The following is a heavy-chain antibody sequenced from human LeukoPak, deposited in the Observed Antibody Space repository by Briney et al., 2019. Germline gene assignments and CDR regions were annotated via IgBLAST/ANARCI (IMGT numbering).Heavy chain of an antibody. CDR2: INPNSGGT. CDR3: ARNRTPILRVLFYP. D-gene: IGHD3-3*01. CDR1: GYTFTGYY. Sequence: GASVKVSCKASGYTFTGYYMHWVRQAPGQGLEWMGWINPNSGGTNYAQKFQGRVTMTRDTSISTAYMELSRLRSDDTAVYYWARNRTPILRVLFYPWGQGTLFTVSS. J-gene: IGHJ5*02. V-gene: IGHV1-2*02.